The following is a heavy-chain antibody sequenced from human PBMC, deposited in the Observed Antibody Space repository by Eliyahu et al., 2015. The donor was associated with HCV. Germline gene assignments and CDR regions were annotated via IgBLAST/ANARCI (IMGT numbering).Heavy chain of an antibody. V-gene: IGHV1-3*01. J-gene: IGHJ6*02. Sequence: MGWINXGNGNTKYSQKFQGRVTITRDTSASTAYMELSSLRSEDTAVYYCARVRIDTMIVVVITNDYYGMDVWGQGTTVTVSS. CDR3: ARVRIDTMIVVVITNDYYGMDV. CDR2: INXGNGNT. D-gene: IGHD3-22*01.